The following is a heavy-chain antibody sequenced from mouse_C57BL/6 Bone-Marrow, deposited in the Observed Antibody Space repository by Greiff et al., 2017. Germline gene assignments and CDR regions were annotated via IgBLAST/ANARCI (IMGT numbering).Heavy chain of an antibody. Sequence: EVKVEESGGGLVKPGGSLKLSCAASGFTFSSYTMSWVRQTPEKRLEWVATISGGGGNTYYPDSVKGRFTISRDNAKNTLYLQMSSLRSEDTALYYCARHEVMADYWGQGTTLTVSS. D-gene: IGHD2-1*01. J-gene: IGHJ2*01. CDR2: ISGGGGNT. CDR1: GFTFSSYT. CDR3: ARHEVMADY. V-gene: IGHV5-9*01.